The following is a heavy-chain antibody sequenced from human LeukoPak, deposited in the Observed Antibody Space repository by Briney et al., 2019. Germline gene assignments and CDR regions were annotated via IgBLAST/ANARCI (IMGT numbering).Heavy chain of an antibody. V-gene: IGHV1-18*01. J-gene: IGHJ4*02. CDR3: ARGADTGSYGSLVYFDY. Sequence: ASVKVSCKASGYTFTSYGISWVRQAPGQGLEWMGLISAYSGNTNFAQKLQGRVTMTTDTSTSTAYMELKSLRSDDTAVYFCARGADTGSYGSLVYFDYWGQGTLVTVSS. CDR1: GYTFTSYG. D-gene: IGHD3-16*01. CDR2: ISAYSGNT.